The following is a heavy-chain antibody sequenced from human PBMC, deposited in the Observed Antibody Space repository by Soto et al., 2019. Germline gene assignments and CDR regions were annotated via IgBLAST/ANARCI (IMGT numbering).Heavy chain of an antibody. CDR1: GFTVSSNY. CDR2: IYSGGIR. Sequence: GGSLRLSCAASGFTVSSNYMSWVRQAPGKGLEWVSVIYSGGIRYYADSVKGRFTISRDNSKNTLYLQMNSLRAEDTAVYYCARSDGTENNYGMDVWGQVPTVTF. J-gene: IGHJ6*02. D-gene: IGHD1-1*01. CDR3: ARSDGTENNYGMDV. V-gene: IGHV3-53*01.